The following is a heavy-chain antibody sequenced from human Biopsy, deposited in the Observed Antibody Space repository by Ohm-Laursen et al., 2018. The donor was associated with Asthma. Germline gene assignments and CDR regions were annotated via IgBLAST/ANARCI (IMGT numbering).Heavy chain of an antibody. D-gene: IGHD2-21*01. CDR3: AKDERAYYGSDSKYMQPVPIGD. J-gene: IGHJ4*02. Sequence: GSLRLSCAASGFTFSNYVMSWVRQAPGKGLEWVSSITGSGGFTYYADSVKGRFTISRDKSDNTLYLQMNSLTAEDTAVYHCAKDERAYYGSDSKYMQPVPIGDWGRGTVVIVSA. CDR1: GFTFSNYV. V-gene: IGHV3-23*01. CDR2: ITGSGGFT.